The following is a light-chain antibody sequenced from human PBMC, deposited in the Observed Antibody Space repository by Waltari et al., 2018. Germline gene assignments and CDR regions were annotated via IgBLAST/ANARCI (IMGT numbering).Light chain of an antibody. CDR3: CSHGGSDRFYV. V-gene: IGLV2-8*01. J-gene: IGLJ1*01. CDR1: SSDVGAYNY. Sequence: QSALTQPPSASGSPGQSVTISCTGTSSDVGAYNYVSWYQQYPGKAPKLIIYEVSKRPSGVPDRFSASKSGNTASLTVSGLQAEDEADYYCCSHGGSDRFYVFGTGTKVSVL. CDR2: EVS.